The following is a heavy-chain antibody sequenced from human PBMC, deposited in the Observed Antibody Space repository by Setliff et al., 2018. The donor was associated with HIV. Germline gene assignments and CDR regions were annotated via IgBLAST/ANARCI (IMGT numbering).Heavy chain of an antibody. Sequence: SETLSLTCTVSGGSISSGSYFWSWIRQPAGKGLEWIGRIYTSGSTNYNPSLKSRVTISIDTSKNQFSLKLSSVTAADTAVYYCAREPPGYDIMTGYWEDAFDIWGQGTMVTVSS. CDR2: IYTSGST. CDR1: GGSISSGSYF. CDR3: AREPPGYDIMTGYWEDAFDI. D-gene: IGHD3-9*01. J-gene: IGHJ3*02. V-gene: IGHV4-61*02.